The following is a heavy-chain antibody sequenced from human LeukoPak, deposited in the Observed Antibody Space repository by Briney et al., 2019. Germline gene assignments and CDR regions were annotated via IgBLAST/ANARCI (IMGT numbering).Heavy chain of an antibody. D-gene: IGHD6-19*01. CDR1: GYTFTSYG. Sequence: ASVKVSCKASGYTFTSYGISWVRQAPGQGLEWMGWISAYNGNTNYAQKLQGRVTMTTDTSTSTAYMELRSLRSDDTAVYYCASFSIAVAGRDYYYGMDVWGQGTTVTVSS. V-gene: IGHV1-18*01. J-gene: IGHJ6*02. CDR2: ISAYNGNT. CDR3: ASFSIAVAGRDYYYGMDV.